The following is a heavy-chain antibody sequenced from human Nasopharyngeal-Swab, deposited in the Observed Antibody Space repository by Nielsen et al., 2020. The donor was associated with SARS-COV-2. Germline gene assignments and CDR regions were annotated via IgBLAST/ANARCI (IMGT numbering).Heavy chain of an antibody. V-gene: IGHV1-8*03. CDR2: MNPNSGNT. CDR1: GYTFTSYD. D-gene: IGHD2-2*01. J-gene: IGHJ5*02. Sequence: ASVKVSCKASGYTFTSYDINWVRQATGQGLKWMGWMNPNSGNTGYAQKFQGRVTITRNTSISTAYMELSSLRSEDTAVYYCARKGRYCSSTSCGNWFDPWGQGTLVTVSS. CDR3: ARKGRYCSSTSCGNWFDP.